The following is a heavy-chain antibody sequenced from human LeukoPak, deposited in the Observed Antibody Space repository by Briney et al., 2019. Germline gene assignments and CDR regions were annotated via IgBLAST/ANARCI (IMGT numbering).Heavy chain of an antibody. D-gene: IGHD4-17*01. CDR3: ARHGYYVFDY. J-gene: IGHJ4*02. V-gene: IGHV3-7*01. Sequence: PGGSLRLSCAGSGFTFSSHWMGWVRQAPGKGLEWLAKIKEDGHEKYYVDSVQGRFTISRDNAKNSLFLQMDSLRSEDTAVYFCARHGYYVFDYWGQGTLVTVSS. CDR2: IKEDGHEK. CDR1: GFTFSSHW.